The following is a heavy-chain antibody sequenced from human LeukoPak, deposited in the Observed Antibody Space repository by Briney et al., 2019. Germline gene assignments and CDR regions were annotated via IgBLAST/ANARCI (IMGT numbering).Heavy chain of an antibody. V-gene: IGHV4-38-2*02. CDR1: GYSISSGYY. D-gene: IGHD2-2*01. CDR2: IYHSGST. J-gene: IGHJ4*02. CDR3: ARSPQRGSVPAAEKLFDY. Sequence: SETLSLTCTVSGYSISSGYYWGWIRQPPGKGLEWIGSIYHSGSTYYNPSLKSRVTISVDTSKNQFSLKLSSVTAADTAVYYCARSPQRGSVPAAEKLFDYWGQGTLVTLSS.